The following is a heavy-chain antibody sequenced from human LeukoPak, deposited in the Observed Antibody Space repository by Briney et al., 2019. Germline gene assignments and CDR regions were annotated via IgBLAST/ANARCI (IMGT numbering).Heavy chain of an antibody. CDR3: AKDWGYSYGETY. D-gene: IGHD5-18*01. V-gene: IGHV3-23*01. J-gene: IGHJ4*02. Sequence: PGGSLRLSCAASGFTFSSYAMSWVRQAPGKGLEWVSAISGTGGSTYYADSVKGRFTISRDNSKNTLYLQMNSLRAEDTAVYYCAKDWGYSYGETYWGQGTLVTVSS. CDR1: GFTFSSYA. CDR2: ISGTGGST.